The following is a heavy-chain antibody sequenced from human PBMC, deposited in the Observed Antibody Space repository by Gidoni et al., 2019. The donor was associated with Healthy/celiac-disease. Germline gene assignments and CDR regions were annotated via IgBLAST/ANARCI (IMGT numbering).Heavy chain of an antibody. J-gene: IGHJ4*02. CDR2: IKHSGST. Sequence: QVQLQQWGSGLLKPSETLSLTCAVYGGSFSGYYWSWIRQPPGKGLEWIGEIKHSGSTNYNPSQKSRVTISVDKSKNQFSLKLSSVTAADTAVYYCASWSGGSGSYSLNWGQGTLVTVSS. CDR3: ASWSGGSGSYSLN. CDR1: GGSFSGYY. D-gene: IGHD3-10*01. V-gene: IGHV4-34*01.